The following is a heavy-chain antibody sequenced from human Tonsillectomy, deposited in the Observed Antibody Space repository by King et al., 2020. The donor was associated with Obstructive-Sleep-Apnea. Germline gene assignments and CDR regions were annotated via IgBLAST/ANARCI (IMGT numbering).Heavy chain of an antibody. J-gene: IGHJ4*02. CDR1: GFGFSTFD. CDR3: ARPYYDRNGYYYPYFDY. V-gene: IGHV3-30*04. Sequence: VQLVESGGGVVQPGRSLRLSCAASGFGFSTFDMHLFRQAPGKGLEWVAVISYDGGDKDYADSVKGRFTISRANSKNTLYLEMNSPRSEDTAVYYCARPYYDRNGYYYPYFDYWGQGTLITVSS. CDR2: ISYDGGDK. D-gene: IGHD3-22*01.